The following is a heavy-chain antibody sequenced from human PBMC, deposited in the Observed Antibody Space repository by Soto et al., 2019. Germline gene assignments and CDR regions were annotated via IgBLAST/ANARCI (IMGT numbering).Heavy chain of an antibody. CDR3: AVISGWDFDY. V-gene: IGHV3-21*01. D-gene: IGHD6-19*01. CDR1: GFTFSSYS. J-gene: IGHJ4*02. Sequence: GGSLRLSCGASGFTFSSYSMNWVRQAPGKGLEWVSSITSSSSYIYYADSVKGRFTISRDNAKNSLYLQMNSLRAEDTAVYYCAVISGWDFDYWGQGTLVTVSS. CDR2: ITSSSSYI.